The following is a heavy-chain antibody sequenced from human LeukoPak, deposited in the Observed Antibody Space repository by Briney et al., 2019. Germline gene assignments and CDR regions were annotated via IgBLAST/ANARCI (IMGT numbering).Heavy chain of an antibody. V-gene: IGHV4-59*11. CDR3: TRERSTVTFDY. J-gene: IGHJ4*02. CDR2: VYYNGLT. CDR1: GASISPHY. D-gene: IGHD4-17*01. Sequence: SETLSLTCTVSGASISPHYWTWIRQAPGRGLEWIGYVYYNGLTSYNASLRSRLLLSVDTARNQVSLKLTSVTAADTAVYYCTRERSTVTFDYWGQGTLVTVSS.